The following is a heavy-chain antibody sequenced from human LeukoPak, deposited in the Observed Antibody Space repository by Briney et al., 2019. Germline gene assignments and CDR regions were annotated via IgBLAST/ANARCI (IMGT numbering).Heavy chain of an antibody. CDR1: VASISSSSYY. Sequence: SEPLSLTCTVSVASISSSSYYWGWIRQPPGKGLEWIGSIYYSGSTYYNPSLKSRVTISVDTSKNQFSLKLSSVTAADTAVYYCARLVDTAVDYWGQGTLVTVSS. CDR2: IYYSGST. J-gene: IGHJ4*02. CDR3: ARLVDTAVDY. V-gene: IGHV4-39*01. D-gene: IGHD5-18*01.